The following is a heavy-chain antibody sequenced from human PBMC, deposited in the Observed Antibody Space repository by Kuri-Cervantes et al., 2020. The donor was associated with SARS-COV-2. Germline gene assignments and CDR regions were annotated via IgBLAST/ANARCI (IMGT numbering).Heavy chain of an antibody. Sequence: SETLSLTCTVSGGSISSYYWSWIRQPAGKGLEWIGRIYTSGSTNYNPSLKSRVTMSVDTSKNQFSLKLSSVTAADTAVYYCARGYSSGWPGFFDCSGQGTLVTVSS. D-gene: IGHD6-19*01. CDR1: GGSISSYY. V-gene: IGHV4-4*07. CDR3: ARGYSSGWPGFFDC. CDR2: IYTSGST. J-gene: IGHJ4*02.